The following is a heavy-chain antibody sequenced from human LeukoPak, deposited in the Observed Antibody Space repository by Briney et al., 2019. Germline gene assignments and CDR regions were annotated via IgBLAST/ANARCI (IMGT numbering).Heavy chain of an antibody. J-gene: IGHJ5*02. V-gene: IGHV3-66*01. Sequence: GGSLRLSCAASEFSVGSNYMTWVRQAPGKGLEWVSLIYSGGSTYYADSVKGRFTISRDNSKNTLYLQMNSLRAEDTAVYYCAKDDNYIRFLSWGQGTLVTVSS. D-gene: IGHD3-16*01. CDR2: IYSGGST. CDR1: EFSVGSNY. CDR3: AKDDNYIRFLS.